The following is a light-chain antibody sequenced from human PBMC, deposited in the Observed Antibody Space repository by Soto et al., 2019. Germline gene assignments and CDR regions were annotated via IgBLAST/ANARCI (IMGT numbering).Light chain of an antibody. CDR3: QQYNNGPQT. V-gene: IGKV3-15*01. CDR2: GAS. CDR1: QSVSSN. J-gene: IGKJ1*01. Sequence: IVMTHSPATLSVSPGERATLSCRASQSVSSNLAWYQQKPGQAPRLLIYGASTRATGIPARFSGSGSGTEFTLTISSLQSEDFEVYYCQQYNNGPQTFGQGTKVDIK.